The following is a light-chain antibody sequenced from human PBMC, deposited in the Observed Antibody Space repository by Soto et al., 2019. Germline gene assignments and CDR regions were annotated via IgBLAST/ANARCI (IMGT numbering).Light chain of an antibody. CDR2: EVI. J-gene: IGLJ3*02. Sequence: QSALTQPASVSGSPGQSITISCTGTSSDIGTYNSVSWYQHHPGKAPKLLIFEVIDRPSGVSDRSSGSKSGNTASLTISGLQPEDEADYYCCSYTSTYTLVFGGGTKLTVL. V-gene: IGLV2-14*01. CDR1: SSDIGTYNS. CDR3: CSYTSTYTLV.